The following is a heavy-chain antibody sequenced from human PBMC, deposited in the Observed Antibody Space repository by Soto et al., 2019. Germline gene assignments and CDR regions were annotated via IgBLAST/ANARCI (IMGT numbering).Heavy chain of an antibody. CDR1: GFTFSSYA. CDR3: ARASRAREDQLLSV. J-gene: IGHJ4*02. D-gene: IGHD2-2*01. Sequence: QVQLVESGGGVVQPGRSLRLSCAASGFTFSSYAMHWVRQAPGKGLEWVAVISYDGSNKYYADSVKGRFTISRDNSKNTLYLQMNSLGAEDTAVYYCARASRAREDQLLSVWGQGTLVTVSS. V-gene: IGHV3-30-3*01. CDR2: ISYDGSNK.